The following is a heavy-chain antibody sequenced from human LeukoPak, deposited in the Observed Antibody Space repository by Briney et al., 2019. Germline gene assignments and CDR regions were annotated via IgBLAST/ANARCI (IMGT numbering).Heavy chain of an antibody. J-gene: IGHJ4*02. CDR2: ISTNGGST. V-gene: IGHV3-64*04. D-gene: IGHD3-22*01. Sequence: GGSLRLSCAASGFSFNTYAMHWVRQAPGKGLEYVSSISTNGGSTNYANSVKGRFTISRDNSKNTLYLQMNSLRAEDTAVYYCAKKGYYDGSGYYMYYFDHWGQGTLVTVSS. CDR1: GFSFNTYA. CDR3: AKKGYYDGSGYYMYYFDH.